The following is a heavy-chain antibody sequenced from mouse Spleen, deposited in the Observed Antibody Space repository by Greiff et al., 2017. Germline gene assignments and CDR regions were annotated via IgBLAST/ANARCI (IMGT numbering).Heavy chain of an antibody. Sequence: VQLQQSGAELVMPGASVKLSCKASGYTFTSYWMHWVKQRPGQGLEWIGEIDPSDSYTNYNQKFKGKATLTVDKSSSTAYMQLSSLTSEDSAVYYCARNYYGSPYAMDYWGQGTSVTVSS. CDR2: IDPSDSYT. V-gene: IGHV1-69*01. CDR1: GYTFTSYW. CDR3: ARNYYGSPYAMDY. D-gene: IGHD1-1*01. J-gene: IGHJ4*01.